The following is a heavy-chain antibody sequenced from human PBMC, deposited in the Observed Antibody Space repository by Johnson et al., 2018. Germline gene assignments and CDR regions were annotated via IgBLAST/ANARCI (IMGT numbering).Heavy chain of an antibody. CDR1: RFPFSRYA. V-gene: IGHV3-30-3*01. D-gene: IGHD3-9*01. Sequence: QVQLVQSGRGVVQPGRSLRLSCAASRFPFSRYAMHWVRPAPGKGLEWVAVISYDGSNKYDADSVKGRFTISRYNSKNTLYLQMNSLRAEDTAVYYCARDPYFDTGYYYYYMDVWGKGTTVTVSS. J-gene: IGHJ6*03. CDR2: ISYDGSNK. CDR3: ARDPYFDTGYYYYYMDV.